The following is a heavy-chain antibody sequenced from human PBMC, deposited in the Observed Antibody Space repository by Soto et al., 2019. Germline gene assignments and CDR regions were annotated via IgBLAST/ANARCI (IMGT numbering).Heavy chain of an antibody. D-gene: IGHD2-2*01. V-gene: IGHV3-30*03. CDR2: ISYDGSNK. CDR3: ARDPLQNAYCISTSCYWLPWFDP. J-gene: IGHJ5*02. Sequence: QVQLVESGGGVVQPGRSLRLSCAASGFTFSSYGMHWVRQAPGKGLEWVAVISYDGSNKYYADSVKGRFTISRDNSKNTLXRXMXXLRAEDTAVYYCARDPLQNAYCISTSCYWLPWFDPWGQGTLVTVSS. CDR1: GFTFSSYG.